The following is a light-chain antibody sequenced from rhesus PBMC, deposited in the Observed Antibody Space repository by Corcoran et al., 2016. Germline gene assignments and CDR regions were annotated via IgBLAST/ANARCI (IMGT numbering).Light chain of an antibody. CDR3: MQTLQTPPT. CDR2: LGS. Sequence: DIVMTQTPLSLPVTPGEPASISCRSSQSLLDSDGYTHLHWYLQKPGQSPQLRIYLGSNRASGVPDRFSGSGSGTVFTLTISRVAAEDVGVYYCMQTLQTPPTFGQGTKVELK. CDR1: QSLLDSDGYTH. V-gene: IGKV2-78*01. J-gene: IGKJ1*01.